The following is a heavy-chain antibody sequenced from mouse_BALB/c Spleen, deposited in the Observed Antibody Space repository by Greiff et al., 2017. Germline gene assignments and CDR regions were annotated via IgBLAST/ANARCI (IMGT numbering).Heavy chain of an antibody. CDR3: AITTATSAWFAY. D-gene: IGHD1-2*01. CDR1: EYEFPSHD. CDR2: INSDGGST. V-gene: IGHV5-2*01. J-gene: IGHJ3*01. Sequence: DVMLVESGGGLVQPGESLKLSCESNEYEFPSHDMSWVRKTPEKRLELVAAINSDGGSTYYPDTMERRFIISRDNTKKTLYLQMSSLRSEDTALYYCAITTATSAWFAYWGQGTLVTVSA.